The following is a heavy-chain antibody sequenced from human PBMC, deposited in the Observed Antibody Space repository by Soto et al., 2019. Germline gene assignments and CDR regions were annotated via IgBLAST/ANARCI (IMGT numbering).Heavy chain of an antibody. D-gene: IGHD6-6*01. CDR1: GGSFSGYY. CDR2: INHSGST. J-gene: IGHJ4*02. CDR3: ARGKGLAARDYFDY. Sequence: LSLTCAVYGGSFSGYYWSWIRQPPGKGLEWIGEINHSGSTNYNPSLKSRVTISVDTSKNQFSLKLSSVTAADTAVYYCARGKGLAARDYFDYWGQGTLVTVSS. V-gene: IGHV4-34*01.